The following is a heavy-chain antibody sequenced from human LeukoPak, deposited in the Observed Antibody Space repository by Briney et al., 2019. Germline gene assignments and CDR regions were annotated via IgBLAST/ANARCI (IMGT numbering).Heavy chain of an antibody. CDR3: ARGVGIVGVHDAFDI. J-gene: IGHJ3*02. D-gene: IGHD1-26*01. CDR1: GLTFSSYA. V-gene: IGHV3-33*08. Sequence: GGSLRLSCAASGLTFSSYAMHWVRQAPGKGLEWVAVIWYDGSNKYYADSVKGRFTISRDNSKNTLYLQMNSLRAEDTAVYYCARGVGIVGVHDAFDIWGQGTMVTVSS. CDR2: IWYDGSNK.